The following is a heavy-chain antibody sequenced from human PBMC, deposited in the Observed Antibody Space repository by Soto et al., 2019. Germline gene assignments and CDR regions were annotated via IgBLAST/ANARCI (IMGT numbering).Heavy chain of an antibody. V-gene: IGHV1-69*02. D-gene: IGHD4-17*01. CDR1: GGTFSSYT. Sequence: QVQLVQSGAEVKKPGSSVKVSCKASGGTFSSYTISWVRQAPGQGLEWMGRIIPILGIANYAQKFQGRVTITDDTSTSTAYVELSSLRSEDTAVYYCARGGGDYIDYWGQGTLVTVSS. CDR3: ARGGGDYIDY. CDR2: IIPILGIA. J-gene: IGHJ4*02.